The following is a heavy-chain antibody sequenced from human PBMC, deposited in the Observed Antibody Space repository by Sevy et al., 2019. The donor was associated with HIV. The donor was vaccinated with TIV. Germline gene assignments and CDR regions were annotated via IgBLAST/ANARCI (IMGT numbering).Heavy chain of an antibody. V-gene: IGHV1-8*01. CDR1: GYTFTSYD. CDR3: ASSSAHYYYYGMDV. Sequence: ASVKVSCKASGYTFTSYDINWVRQATGQGLEWMGWMNPNSGNTGYAQKFQGRVTMTRNTSISTAYMELSSLRSEDTAVYYCASSSAHYYYYGMDVWGQRTTVTVSS. D-gene: IGHD3-3*01. J-gene: IGHJ6*02. CDR2: MNPNSGNT.